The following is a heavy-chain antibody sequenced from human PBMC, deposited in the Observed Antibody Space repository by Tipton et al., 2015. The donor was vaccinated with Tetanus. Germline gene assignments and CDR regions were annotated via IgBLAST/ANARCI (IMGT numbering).Heavy chain of an antibody. D-gene: IGHD1-14*01. Sequence: QSGAEVKKPGSSVKVSCKASGGTFSNYALSWVRQAPGQGLEWVGGITPIFGTTNSAPKFQGRVTITVDESTNTAYMELSSLRAEDTAVYYCARDVAGITAWPVAFDVWGLGTMVTVSS. CDR1: GGTFSNYA. CDR2: ITPIFGTT. V-gene: IGHV1-69*01. CDR3: ARDVAGITAWPVAFDV. J-gene: IGHJ3*01.